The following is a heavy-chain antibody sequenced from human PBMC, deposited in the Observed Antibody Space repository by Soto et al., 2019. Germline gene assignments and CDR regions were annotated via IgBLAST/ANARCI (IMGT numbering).Heavy chain of an antibody. CDR2: IYHSGST. Sequence: SETLSLTCTVSGASINRNNWWSWVRQAPGKGLEWIGEIYHSGSTNYNPSLKSRVTISVDKSKNQFSLKLSSVTAADTAVYYCARSITFDWLLFDYWGQGTLVTVSS. J-gene: IGHJ4*02. D-gene: IGHD3-9*01. CDR1: GASINRNNW. CDR3: ARSITFDWLLFDY. V-gene: IGHV4-4*02.